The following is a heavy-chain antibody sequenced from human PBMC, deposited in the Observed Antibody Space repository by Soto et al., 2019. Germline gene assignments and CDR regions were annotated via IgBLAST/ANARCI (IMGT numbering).Heavy chain of an antibody. J-gene: IGHJ4*02. CDR3: ARSHREVPALIGDYFDY. D-gene: IGHD2-2*01. CDR1: GFTFSSFA. CDR2: VSFDGNRQ. V-gene: IGHV3-30*09. Sequence: QVQLVESGGGVVQPGKSLTLSCAASGFTFSSFAMHWVRQPPGKGLEWVAVVSFDGNRQYFSDSVKGRFAISRDNSKNTVSLHMNSLRDDDSALYYWARSHREVPALIGDYFDYWGQGTLVTVSS.